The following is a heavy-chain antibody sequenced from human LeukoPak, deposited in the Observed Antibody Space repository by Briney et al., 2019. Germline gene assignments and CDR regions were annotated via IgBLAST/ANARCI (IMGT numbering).Heavy chain of an antibody. J-gene: IGHJ6*03. Sequence: GRSLRLSCAASGFTFSTCGMHWVRQAPGKGLEWVAFIRYGGSDIYYGDSVKGRFTISRDNSKNTLYLQVNSLRGEDTAVYYCAKEPYSSVYYFYYMDVWGKGTTVTVSS. CDR1: GFTFSTCG. CDR3: AKEPYSSVYYFYYMDV. CDR2: IRYGGSDI. D-gene: IGHD6-25*01. V-gene: IGHV3-30*02.